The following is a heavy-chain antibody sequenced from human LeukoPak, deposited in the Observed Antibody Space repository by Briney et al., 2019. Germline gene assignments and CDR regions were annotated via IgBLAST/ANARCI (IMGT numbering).Heavy chain of an antibody. V-gene: IGHV3-74*01. Sequence: GGSLRLSCAASGYSFSTDWMDWVRQAPGKGLVWVARIKSDVSKTDYAAYVKGRFTISRDDANNILYLQMNSLRVDDTAVYYCTAIRPDYWGQGTVVTVSS. D-gene: IGHD2-21*02. CDR3: TAIRPDY. CDR2: IKSDVSKT. CDR1: GYSFSTDW. J-gene: IGHJ4*02.